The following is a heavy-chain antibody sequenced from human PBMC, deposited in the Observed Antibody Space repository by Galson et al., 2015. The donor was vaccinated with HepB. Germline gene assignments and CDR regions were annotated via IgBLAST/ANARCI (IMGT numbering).Heavy chain of an antibody. V-gene: IGHV1-46*01. D-gene: IGHD2-15*01. Sequence: SVKASCKASGYTFTSYYMHWVRQAPGQGLEWMGIINPSGGSTSYAQKFQGRVTMTRDTSTSTVYMELSSLRSEDTAVYYCARDDRYCSGGSCYESLGDYWGQGTLVTVSS. CDR1: GYTFTSYY. J-gene: IGHJ4*02. CDR3: ARDDRYCSGGSCYESLGDY. CDR2: INPSGGST.